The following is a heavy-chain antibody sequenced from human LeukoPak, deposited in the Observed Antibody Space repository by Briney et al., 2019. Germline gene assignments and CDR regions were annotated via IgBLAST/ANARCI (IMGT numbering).Heavy chain of an antibody. D-gene: IGHD6-19*01. Sequence: GGSLRLSCAASGFTFSSYGMHWVRQAPGKGLEWVAVISYDGSNKYYADSVQGRFTMSRDNSKNTLYLQMNSLRAEDTAVYYCTKSNSGWHNVYCFDYWGQGTLVTVSS. J-gene: IGHJ4*02. V-gene: IGHV3-30*18. CDR3: TKSNSGWHNVYCFDY. CDR1: GFTFSSYG. CDR2: ISYDGSNK.